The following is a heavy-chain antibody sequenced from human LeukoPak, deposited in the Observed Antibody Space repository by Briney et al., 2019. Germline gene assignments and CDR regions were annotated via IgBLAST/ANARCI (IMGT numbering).Heavy chain of an antibody. J-gene: IGHJ4*02. CDR3: ARDLRGSWGYGSGY. Sequence: SETLSLTCTVSGGYISTYYWSWIRQPPGRGLEWIGYVHFSGDTKYNPSLKSRVSISIDTSKNQFSLKLSSVTAADTAVYFCARDLRGSWGYGSGYWGQGTLVIVSS. CDR2: VHFSGDT. V-gene: IGHV4-59*01. CDR1: GGYISTYY. D-gene: IGHD4-17*01.